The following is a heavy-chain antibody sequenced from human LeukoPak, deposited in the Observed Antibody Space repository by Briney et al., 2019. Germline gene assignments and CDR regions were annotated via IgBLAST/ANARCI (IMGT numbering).Heavy chain of an antibody. Sequence: GGSLRLSCTGSGFTFSSSAMSWVRQAPGKGLEWVSAISNNGGYTYYADSVQGRFTISRDNSKSTLCLQMNSLRAEDTAVYYCAKQLGYCSDGSCYFPYWGQGTLVTVSS. V-gene: IGHV3-23*01. D-gene: IGHD2-15*01. J-gene: IGHJ4*02. CDR2: ISNNGGYT. CDR1: GFTFSSSA. CDR3: AKQLGYCSDGSCYFPY.